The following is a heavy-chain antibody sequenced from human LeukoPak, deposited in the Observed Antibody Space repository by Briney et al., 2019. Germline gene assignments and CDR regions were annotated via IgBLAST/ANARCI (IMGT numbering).Heavy chain of an antibody. Sequence: PGGSLRLSCAASGFTFDDYAMHWVRQAPGKGLEWVSGISWNSGSIGYADSVKGRFTISRDNAKNSLYLQMNSLRAEDMALYYCAKEAWKGDYYDSSGLSPFDYWGQGTLVTVSS. CDR1: GFTFDDYA. J-gene: IGHJ4*02. V-gene: IGHV3-9*03. CDR3: AKEAWKGDYYDSSGLSPFDY. CDR2: ISWNSGSI. D-gene: IGHD3-22*01.